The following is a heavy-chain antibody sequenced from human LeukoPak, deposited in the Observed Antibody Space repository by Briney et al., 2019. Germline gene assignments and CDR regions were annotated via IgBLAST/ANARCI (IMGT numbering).Heavy chain of an antibody. J-gene: IGHJ4*02. Sequence: GGSLRLSCVASGFTVSSNYMSWVRQAPGKGPEWLSVIYRGGTTYYAGSVKGRFTISRDDSKNTLYLQMNSLRAEDTAVYYCARGHHFWTLYYFDYWGQGTLVTVSS. CDR2: IYRGGTT. CDR3: ARGHHFWTLYYFDY. V-gene: IGHV3-66*01. CDR1: GFTVSSNY. D-gene: IGHD3/OR15-3a*01.